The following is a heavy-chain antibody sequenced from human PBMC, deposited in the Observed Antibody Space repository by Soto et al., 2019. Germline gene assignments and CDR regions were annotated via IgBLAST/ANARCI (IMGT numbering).Heavy chain of an antibody. D-gene: IGHD1-7*01. CDR3: ARDRLELPYYYYYGMDV. CDR2: IWYDGSNK. Sequence: GGSLRLSCAASGFTFSSYGMHWVRQAPGKGLEWVAVIWYDGSNKYYADSVKGRFTISRDNSKNTLYLQMNSLRAEDTAVYYCARDRLELPYYYYYGMDVWGQGTTVTVSS. CDR1: GFTFSSYG. J-gene: IGHJ6*02. V-gene: IGHV3-33*01.